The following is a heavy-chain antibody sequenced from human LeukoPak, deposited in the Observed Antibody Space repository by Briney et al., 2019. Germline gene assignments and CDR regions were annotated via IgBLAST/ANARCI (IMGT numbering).Heavy chain of an antibody. Sequence: ASVKVSCKASGYTFSYYGISWVRQAPGQGLEWMGWINAYNGNTDYAQKFQGRVTMTTDTSTSTAYMELRSLRSDDTAVYYCARGDSSGYQSVYYSMDVWGQGTTVTVSS. CDR2: INAYNGNT. J-gene: IGHJ6*01. CDR1: GYTFSYYG. V-gene: IGHV1-18*01. D-gene: IGHD3-22*01. CDR3: ARGDSSGYQSVYYSMDV.